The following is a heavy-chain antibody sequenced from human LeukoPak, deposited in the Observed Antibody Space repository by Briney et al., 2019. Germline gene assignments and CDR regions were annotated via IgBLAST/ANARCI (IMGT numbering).Heavy chain of an antibody. V-gene: IGHV1-18*01. CDR3: ARSYYDFWSGVPGEEHPEY. CDR2: ISAYNGNT. D-gene: IGHD3-3*01. CDR1: GYTFTSYG. Sequence: ASVKVSCKASGYTFTSYGISWVRQAPGQGLEWMGWISAYNGNTNYAQKLQGRVTMTTDTSTSTAYMELRSLRSDDTAVYYCARSYYDFWSGVPGEEHPEYWGQGTLVTVSS. J-gene: IGHJ4*02.